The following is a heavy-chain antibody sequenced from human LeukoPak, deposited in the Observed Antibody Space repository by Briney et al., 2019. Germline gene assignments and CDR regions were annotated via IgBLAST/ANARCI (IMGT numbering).Heavy chain of an antibody. CDR1: GFTFDDYG. CDR3: ARGDRSGWYFDY. CDR2: INWNGGST. D-gene: IGHD6-19*01. Sequence: VGSLRLSCAASGFTFDDYGMSWVRQAPGKGLEWVSGINWNGGSTGYADSVKGRFTISRDNAKKSLYLQMNSLRAEDTALYYCARGDRSGWYFDYWGQGVLVTVSS. J-gene: IGHJ4*02. V-gene: IGHV3-20*04.